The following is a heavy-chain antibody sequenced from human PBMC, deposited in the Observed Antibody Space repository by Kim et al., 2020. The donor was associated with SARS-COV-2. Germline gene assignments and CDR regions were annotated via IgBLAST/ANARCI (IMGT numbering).Heavy chain of an antibody. D-gene: IGHD4-17*01. J-gene: IGHJ5*02. V-gene: IGHV4-59*01. Sequence: NPALKSRVTISVDTSKNHFSLKLSSVTAADTAVYYCAREHDYGDPNWFDPWGQGTLVTVSS. CDR3: AREHDYGDPNWFDP.